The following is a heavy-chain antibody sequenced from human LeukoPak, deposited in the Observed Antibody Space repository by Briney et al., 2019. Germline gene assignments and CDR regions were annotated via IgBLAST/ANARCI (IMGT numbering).Heavy chain of an antibody. CDR3: ASNIAAAGMAFDI. V-gene: IGHV4-4*02. J-gene: IGHJ3*02. Sequence: SETLSLTCAVSGGSISSSNWWSWVRQPPGKGLEWIGEIYHSGSTNYNPSLKSRVTISVDKSKNQFSLKLSSVTAADTAVYYCASNIAAAGMAFDIWGQGTMVNVSS. CDR1: GGSISSSNW. CDR2: IYHSGST. D-gene: IGHD6-13*01.